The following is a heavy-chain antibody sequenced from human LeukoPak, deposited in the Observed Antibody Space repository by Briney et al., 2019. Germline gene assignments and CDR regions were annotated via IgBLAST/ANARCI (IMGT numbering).Heavy chain of an antibody. CDR3: ARVSPNTVTTLQYFDY. J-gene: IGHJ4*02. D-gene: IGHD4-17*01. CDR2: IKKDGSEK. Sequence: GGSLRLSCAASRFTFSNYWMTWVRQVPGKGLEWVGNIKKDGSEKYYVDSVKGRFTISRDNAKNSLYLQMNSLRAEDTAVYYCARVSPNTVTTLQYFDYWGQGTLVTVSS. CDR1: RFTFSNYW. V-gene: IGHV3-7*01.